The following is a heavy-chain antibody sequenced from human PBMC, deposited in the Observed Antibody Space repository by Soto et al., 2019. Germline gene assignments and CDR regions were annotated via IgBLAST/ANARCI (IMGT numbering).Heavy chain of an antibody. CDR2: ISYDGSNK. Sequence: QVQLVESGGGVVQPGRSLRLSCAASGFTFSSYGMHWVRQAPGKGLEWVAVISYDGSNKYYADSVKGRFTISRDNSKNKRYLQMNSLRAEETAVYYCAKDWDASSGWYSSFDYWGQGTLVTVSS. J-gene: IGHJ4*02. V-gene: IGHV3-30*18. CDR3: AKDWDASSGWYSSFDY. D-gene: IGHD6-19*01. CDR1: GFTFSSYG.